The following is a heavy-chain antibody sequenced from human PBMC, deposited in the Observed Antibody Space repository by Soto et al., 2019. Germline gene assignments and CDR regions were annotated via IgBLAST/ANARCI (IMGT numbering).Heavy chain of an antibody. V-gene: IGHV1-46*01. D-gene: IGHD3-10*01. CDR2: INPSGGST. J-gene: IGHJ4*02. Sequence: GASVKVSCKASGYTFTSYYMHWVRQAPGQGLEWMGIINPSGGSTSYAQKFQGRVTMTKDTSTSTAYMELSSLRSEDTAVYYCATVDPSDYYFDYWGQGTLVTVSS. CDR1: GYTFTSYY. CDR3: ATVDPSDYYFDY.